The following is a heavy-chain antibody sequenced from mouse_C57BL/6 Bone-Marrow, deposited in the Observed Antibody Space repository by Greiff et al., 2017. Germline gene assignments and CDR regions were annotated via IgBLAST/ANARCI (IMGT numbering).Heavy chain of an antibody. CDR1: GYTFTSYW. CDR3: ARSGCSAWLRQGDWYIDV. Sequence: QVQLQQPGAELVKPGASVKLSCKASGYTFTSYWMHWVKQRPGRGLEWIGRIDPNSGGTKYNEKFKSKATLTVDKPSSTAYMQLSSLTSEDSAVYYCARSGCSAWLRQGDWYIDVWGTGTTVTVSS. CDR2: IDPNSGGT. D-gene: IGHD2-2*01. V-gene: IGHV1-72*01. J-gene: IGHJ1*03.